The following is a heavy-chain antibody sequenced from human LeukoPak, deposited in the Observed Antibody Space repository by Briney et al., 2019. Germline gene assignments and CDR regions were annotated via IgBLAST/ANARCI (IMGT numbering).Heavy chain of an antibody. CDR2: VYYSGST. J-gene: IGHJ4*02. D-gene: IGHD3-22*01. CDR3: ARQTYYYDSSGYYRYYFDY. Sequence: SETLSLTCTVSGGSISSYYWSWIRQPPGKGLEWIGHVYYSGSTYYNPSLKSRVTISVDTSKNKFSLKLSSVTAADTAVYYCARQTYYYDSSGYYRYYFDYWGQGTLVTVSS. CDR1: GGSISSYY. V-gene: IGHV4-59*01.